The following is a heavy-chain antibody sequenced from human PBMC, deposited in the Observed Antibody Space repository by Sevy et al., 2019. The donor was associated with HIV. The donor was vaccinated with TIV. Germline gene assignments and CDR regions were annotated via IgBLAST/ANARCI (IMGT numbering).Heavy chain of an antibody. D-gene: IGHD3-22*01. CDR3: AREGTMIAVGGGAFDI. Sequence: ASVKVSCKASGYTFTSYAMHWVRQAPGQRLEWMGWINAGNGNTKYSQKFQGRVTITRDTSASTAYMQLSSLRSEDTAVYYCAREGTMIAVGGGAFDIWGQGTMVTVSS. CDR1: GYTFTSYA. CDR2: INAGNGNT. J-gene: IGHJ3*02. V-gene: IGHV1-3*01.